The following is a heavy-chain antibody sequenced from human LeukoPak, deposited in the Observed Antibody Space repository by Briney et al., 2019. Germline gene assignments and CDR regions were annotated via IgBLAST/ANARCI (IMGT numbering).Heavy chain of an antibody. CDR1: GFTVSSNY. V-gene: IGHV3-53*01. J-gene: IGHJ3*02. CDR3: ATSGGDRSADAFGI. Sequence: PGGSLRLSCAASGFTVSSNYMSWVRQAPGKGLEWVSLLYSGSNTFYADSVKGRFTISRDNSKNTLYLQMNSLRAEDTAVYYCATSGGDRSADAFGIWGQGTMVTVSS. CDR2: LYSGSNT. D-gene: IGHD2-21*02.